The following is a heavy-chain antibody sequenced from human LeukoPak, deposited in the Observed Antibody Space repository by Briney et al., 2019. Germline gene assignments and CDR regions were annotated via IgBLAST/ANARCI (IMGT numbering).Heavy chain of an antibody. CDR3: AKGREWLLSPYYYYYMDV. CDR2: ISSSSSTI. D-gene: IGHD3-3*01. CDR1: GFTFSSYS. J-gene: IGHJ6*03. V-gene: IGHV3-48*01. Sequence: GGSLRLSCAASGFTFSSYSMNWVRQAPGKGLEWVSYISSSSSTIYYADSVKGRFTISRDNSKNTLYLQMNSLRAEDTAVYYCAKGREWLLSPYYYYYMDVWGKGTTVTVSS.